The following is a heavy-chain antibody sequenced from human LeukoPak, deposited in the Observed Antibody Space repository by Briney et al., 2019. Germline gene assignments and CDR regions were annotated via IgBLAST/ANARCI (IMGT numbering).Heavy chain of an antibody. D-gene: IGHD2-15*01. J-gene: IGHJ5*02. Sequence: GGSLRLSCAASGFTFSSYGMHWVRQAPGKGLEWVAVIWYDGSNKYYADSVKGRFTISTDNSKNTLYLQMNSLRAEDTAVYYCARARDIVVVVAATRSGNWFDPWGQGTLVTVSS. CDR2: IWYDGSNK. CDR1: GFTFSSYG. V-gene: IGHV3-33*01. CDR3: ARARDIVVVVAATRSGNWFDP.